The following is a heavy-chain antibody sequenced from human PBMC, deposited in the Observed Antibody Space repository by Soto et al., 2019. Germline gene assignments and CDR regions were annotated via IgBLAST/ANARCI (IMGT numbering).Heavy chain of an antibody. J-gene: IGHJ4*02. D-gene: IGHD5-18*01. CDR3: AKDRDTYGSSYIFDY. CDR2: ISYDGRNK. Sequence: GGSLRLSCAASGFTFSTYGMHWVRQAPGKGLEWVAVISYDGRNKYQRDSVKGRFTISRDNSKNTLYLQMNSLRAEDTAVYYCAKDRDTYGSSYIFDYWGQGTLVTVSS. V-gene: IGHV3-30*18. CDR1: GFTFSTYG.